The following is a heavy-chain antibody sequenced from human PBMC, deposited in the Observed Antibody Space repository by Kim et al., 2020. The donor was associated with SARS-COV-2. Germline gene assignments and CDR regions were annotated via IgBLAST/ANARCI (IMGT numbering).Heavy chain of an antibody. Sequence: GGSLRLSCAASGFTVSSNYMSWVRQAPGKRLEWVSVIYSGGSTYYADSVKGRFTISRDNSKNTLYLQMNSLRAEDTAVYYCARGPSHFSYDSSGYLVTDDWGQGTLVTVSS. CDR2: IYSGGST. D-gene: IGHD3-22*01. J-gene: IGHJ4*02. CDR3: ARGPSHFSYDSSGYLVTDD. CDR1: GFTVSSNY. V-gene: IGHV3-53*01.